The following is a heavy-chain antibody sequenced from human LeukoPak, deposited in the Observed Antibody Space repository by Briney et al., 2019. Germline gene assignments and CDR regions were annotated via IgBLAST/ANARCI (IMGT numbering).Heavy chain of an antibody. Sequence: RTGGSLRLSCAASGFIFSGSSMHWVRQAPGKGLEWVSFIRFDATNKYYAASVKGRFTISRDNSNNTLFLQLNDLRTEDTATYFCAEEQYPGYFDYWGQGTLVTVSS. V-gene: IGHV3-30*02. CDR1: GFIFSGSS. CDR2: IRFDATNK. D-gene: IGHD2/OR15-2a*01. CDR3: AEEQYPGYFDY. J-gene: IGHJ4*02.